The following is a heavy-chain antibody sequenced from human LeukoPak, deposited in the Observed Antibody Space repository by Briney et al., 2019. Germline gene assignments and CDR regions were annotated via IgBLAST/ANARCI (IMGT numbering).Heavy chain of an antibody. CDR1: GFTFASFA. Sequence: GGSLRLSRSASGFTFASFAMSWVRQAPGKGLEWVSAISNTGVNTYYADSVKGRFTISRDNSESTLFLQMNSLTVEDTALYFCARDRVHFEYWGQGTLVSVSS. CDR2: ISNTGVNT. CDR3: ARDRVHFEY. J-gene: IGHJ4*02. V-gene: IGHV3-23*01. D-gene: IGHD3-16*02.